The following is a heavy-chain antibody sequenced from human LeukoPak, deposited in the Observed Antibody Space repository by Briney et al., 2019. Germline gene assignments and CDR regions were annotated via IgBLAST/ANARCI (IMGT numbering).Heavy chain of an antibody. Sequence: SETLSLTCTVSGGSISSSSYYWGWIRQPPGKGLEWIGSIFYSGSTNYNPSLKSRVTISVDTSKNQFSLKLSSVTAADTAVYYCARHASTYCSGGSCSSPGFDYWGQGALVTVSS. CDR1: GGSISSSSYY. D-gene: IGHD2-15*01. J-gene: IGHJ4*02. CDR3: ARHASTYCSGGSCSSPGFDY. V-gene: IGHV4-39*01. CDR2: IFYSGST.